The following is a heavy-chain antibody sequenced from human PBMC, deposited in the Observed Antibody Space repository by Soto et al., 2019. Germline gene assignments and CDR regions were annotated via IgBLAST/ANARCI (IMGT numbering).Heavy chain of an antibody. CDR3: ARGVIDYGTDV. D-gene: IGHD3-16*02. Sequence: SETLSLTCTVSGGSISSGGYYWSWIRQHPGKGLEWIGYIYYSGSTYYNPSLKSRVTISVDTSKNQFSLKLSSVTAADTAVYYCARGVIDYGTDVWGQGTTVTVSS. J-gene: IGHJ6*02. CDR2: IYYSGST. CDR1: GGSISSGGYY. V-gene: IGHV4-31*03.